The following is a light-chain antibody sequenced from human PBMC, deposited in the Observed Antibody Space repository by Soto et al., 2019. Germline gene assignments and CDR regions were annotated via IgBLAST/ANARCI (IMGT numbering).Light chain of an antibody. V-gene: IGKV1-6*01. CDR3: LQDYTYPRT. CDR1: QDISNY. CDR2: AAS. J-gene: IGKJ4*01. Sequence: IQRTQSPSSLSSSVGDRVTITCQASQDISNYLNWYQQKPGKAPELLIYAASILQSGVPSRFSGSGSGTDFNITITSLQPEDFAPYYCLQDYTYPRTFGGGTKVDIK.